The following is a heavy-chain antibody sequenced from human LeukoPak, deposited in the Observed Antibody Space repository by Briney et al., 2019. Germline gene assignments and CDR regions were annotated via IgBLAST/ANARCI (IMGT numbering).Heavy chain of an antibody. D-gene: IGHD3-16*01. CDR3: AREIGWFDP. V-gene: IGHV6-1*01. Sequence: SQTLSVTCGISGDSVSGNSVAWNWIRQSPSRGLEWLGRTYYRSKWYNDYAVSVKSRITIKSDTSKNQFSLQLNSVTPEDTAVYYCAREIGWFDPWGQGTLVTVSS. CDR2: TYYRSKWYN. CDR1: GDSVSGNSVA. J-gene: IGHJ5*02.